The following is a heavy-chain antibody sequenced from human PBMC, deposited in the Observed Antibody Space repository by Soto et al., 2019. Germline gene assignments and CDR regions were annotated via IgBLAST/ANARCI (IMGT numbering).Heavy chain of an antibody. Sequence: PGGSLRLSCAACGFTFNSYSMNWVRQAPGKGLEWVSFISTGSSYIYYADSVEGRFTISRDNAKNSLYLQMNSLRADDTAVYYCARDSVYGGNPPPFDYWGQGTLVTVSS. CDR3: ARDSVYGGNPPPFDY. J-gene: IGHJ4*02. D-gene: IGHD4-17*01. CDR2: ISTGSSYI. CDR1: GFTFNSYS. V-gene: IGHV3-21*01.